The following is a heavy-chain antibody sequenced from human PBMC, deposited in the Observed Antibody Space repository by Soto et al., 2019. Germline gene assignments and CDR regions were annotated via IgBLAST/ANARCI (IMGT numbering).Heavy chain of an antibody. CDR1: GFIFSTYV. CDR2: ISYDGSNK. CDR3: AREVLMTARLDY. Sequence: QVQLVESGGGVVQPGRSLRLSCAASGFIFSTYVMHWVRQAPGKGLEWVAVISYDGSNKYYADSVKGRFTISRDNSKNALYLQVSSLRAEDTAVYYCAREVLMTARLDYWGQGTLFTVPS. V-gene: IGHV3-30-3*01. J-gene: IGHJ4*02. D-gene: IGHD2-8*01.